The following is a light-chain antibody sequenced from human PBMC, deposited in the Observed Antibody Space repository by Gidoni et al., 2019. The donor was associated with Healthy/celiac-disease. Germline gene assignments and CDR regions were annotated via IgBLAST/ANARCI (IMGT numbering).Light chain of an antibody. V-gene: IGKV1-39*01. J-gene: IGKJ2*01. CDR1: QSISSY. Sequence: VCITCRASQSISSYLNGYQQKPGKAPKLLIYAASSLQSGVPSRFSGSGSGTDFTLTIISLQPEDFATYYCQQSYSTPLYTFGQGTKLEIK. CDR3: QQSYSTPLYT. CDR2: AAS.